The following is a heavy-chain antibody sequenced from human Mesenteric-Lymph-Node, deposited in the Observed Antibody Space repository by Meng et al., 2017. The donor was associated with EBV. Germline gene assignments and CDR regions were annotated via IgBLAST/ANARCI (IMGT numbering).Heavy chain of an antibody. D-gene: IGHD5-18*01. Sequence: QVNLQEWGAGLLKPSETLSLTCAAYGASFSGHYGGWMRQPPGKGLEWIGEIDPTGNTKYIPSLKSRVTISLDTSRNQLSLKLTSVTAADTAVYYCLIWDTGALQNYWGPGTLVTVSS. CDR2: IDPTGNT. J-gene: IGHJ4*02. CDR1: GASFSGHY. V-gene: IGHV4-34*01. CDR3: LIWDTGALQNY.